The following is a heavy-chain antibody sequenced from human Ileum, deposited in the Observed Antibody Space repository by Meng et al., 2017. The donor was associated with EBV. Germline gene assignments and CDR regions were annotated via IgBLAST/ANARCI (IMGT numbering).Heavy chain of an antibody. CDR1: GLTFSSFW. V-gene: IGHV3-74*01. CDR3: ARVGDYAYKD. D-gene: IGHD4-17*01. Sequence: VHLVGSVGGLVQPGGSLRLACAVSGLTFSSFWMHWVRQGPGKGLVWVSRINGDGTSTSYADSVKGRFTISRDNAKNTLYLQMNSLRAEDTAVYYCARVGDYAYKDWGQGTLVTVSS. J-gene: IGHJ1*01. CDR2: INGDGTST.